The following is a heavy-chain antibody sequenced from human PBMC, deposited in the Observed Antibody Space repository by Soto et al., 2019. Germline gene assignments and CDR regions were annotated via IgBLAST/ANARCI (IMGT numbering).Heavy chain of an antibody. Sequence: QVPLVESGGGVVQPGRSLRLSCAASGFTFSSYAMHWVRQAPGKGLEWVAVISYDGSNKYYADSVKGRFTISRDNSRHTLYLQMNSLRAEDTAVYYCARDRLRYIWNDLPYYYYGMDVWGQGTTVTVSS. J-gene: IGHJ6*02. V-gene: IGHV3-30-3*01. CDR2: ISYDGSNK. CDR1: GFTFSSYA. CDR3: ARDRLRYIWNDLPYYYYGMDV. D-gene: IGHD1-1*01.